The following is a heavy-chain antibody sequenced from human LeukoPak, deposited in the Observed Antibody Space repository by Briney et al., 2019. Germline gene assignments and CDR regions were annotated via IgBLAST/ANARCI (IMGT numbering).Heavy chain of an antibody. V-gene: IGHV3-73*01. CDR2: IRRKGNGYAT. D-gene: IGHD3-16*01. CDR3: ARLGGSPPYFDY. CDR1: GFSFSGSA. J-gene: IGHJ4*02. Sequence: GGSLRLSCAASGFSFSGSAIHWVRQASGKGLEWVGHIRRKGNGYATAYSASVKGRFTISRDDSKNAAFLQMDSLKTEDTAVYFCARLGGSPPYFDYWGQGSLVAVSS.